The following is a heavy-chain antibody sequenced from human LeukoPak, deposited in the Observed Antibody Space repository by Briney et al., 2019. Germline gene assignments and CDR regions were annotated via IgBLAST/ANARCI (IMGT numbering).Heavy chain of an antibody. CDR2: ISSSSSYI. Sequence: PGGSLRLSCAASGFTFSSYSMNWVRQAPGKGLEWVSSISSSSSYIYYADSVKGRFTISRDNAKNSLYLQMNSLRAEDTGIYYCARGLYYDSSGYLLYWGRGTLVTVSS. D-gene: IGHD3-22*01. CDR1: GFTFSSYS. V-gene: IGHV3-21*01. CDR3: ARGLYYDSSGYLLY. J-gene: IGHJ4*02.